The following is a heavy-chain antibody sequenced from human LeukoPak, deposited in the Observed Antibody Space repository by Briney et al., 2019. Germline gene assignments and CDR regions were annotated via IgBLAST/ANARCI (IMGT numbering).Heavy chain of an antibody. CDR2: IYYSGST. CDR3: ASDNRCGGDCYGY. CDR1: GGSISSSGYY. Sequence: SETLSLTCPVSGGSISSSGYYWGWIRQPPGKGLEWIGRIYYSGSTYYNPSLKSRVTISVDTSKNQFSLRLSSVTAADTAVYYCASDNRCGGDCYGYWGQGTLVSVSS. V-gene: IGHV4-39*01. J-gene: IGHJ4*02. D-gene: IGHD2-21*01.